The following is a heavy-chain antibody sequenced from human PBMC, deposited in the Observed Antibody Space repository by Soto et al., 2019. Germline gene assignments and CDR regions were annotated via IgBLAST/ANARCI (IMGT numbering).Heavy chain of an antibody. V-gene: IGHV1-69*13. CDR2: SIHIFGTA. Sequence: SLKVSCTACGGTFNNYPITWVRHALAQGLQWMGGSIHIFGTANYAQKFQGRVTISVDESTSTAYMELSSLRSEDTAVYYCARGRGYSGDDHYYYFDMDVWGQGTTVTVSS. CDR3: ARGRGYSGDDHYYYFDMDV. D-gene: IGHD5-12*01. J-gene: IGHJ6*02. CDR1: GGTFNNYP.